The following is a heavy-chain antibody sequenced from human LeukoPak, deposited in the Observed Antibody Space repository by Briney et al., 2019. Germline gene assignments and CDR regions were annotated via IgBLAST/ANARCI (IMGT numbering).Heavy chain of an antibody. CDR1: GFTFSSYG. J-gene: IGHJ4*02. CDR3: ARDGNGWLFDY. V-gene: IGHV3-33*01. Sequence: GGSLRLSCAASGFTFSSYGMHWVRQAPGKGLEWVAVIWYDGSNKYYADSVKGRFTISRDNSKNTLYLQMNSLRAEDTAVYYCARDGNGWLFDYWGQGTLVTVSS. CDR2: IWYDGSNK. D-gene: IGHD6-19*01.